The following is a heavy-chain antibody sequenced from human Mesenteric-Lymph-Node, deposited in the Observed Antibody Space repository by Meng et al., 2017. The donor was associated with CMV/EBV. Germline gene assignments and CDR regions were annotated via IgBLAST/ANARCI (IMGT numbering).Heavy chain of an antibody. CDR3: ARERTTEGATSYFDS. CDR2: IKPDGGEK. D-gene: IGHD1-26*01. Sequence: GGSLRLSCAASEFTSSDYWMSWVRPAPGKGLEWVANIKPDGGEKYYVDSVKGRFIISRDNAKNSLYLQMNSLRAEDTAVYYCARERTTEGATSYFDSWGQGTLVTVSS. V-gene: IGHV3-7*01. J-gene: IGHJ4*02. CDR1: EFTSSDYW.